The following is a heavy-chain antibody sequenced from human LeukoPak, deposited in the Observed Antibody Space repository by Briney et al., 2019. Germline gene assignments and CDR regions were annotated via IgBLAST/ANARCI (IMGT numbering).Heavy chain of an antibody. V-gene: IGHV3-23*01. CDR3: AREDVSSGWYFAGDAFDI. Sequence: GGSLRLSCAASGFTFSSYAMSWVRQAPGKGLEWVSAISGSGGSTYYADSVKGRFTISRDNSKNTLYLQMNSLRAEDTAVYYCAREDVSSGWYFAGDAFDIWGQGTMVTVSS. CDR2: ISGSGGST. D-gene: IGHD6-19*01. J-gene: IGHJ3*02. CDR1: GFTFSSYA.